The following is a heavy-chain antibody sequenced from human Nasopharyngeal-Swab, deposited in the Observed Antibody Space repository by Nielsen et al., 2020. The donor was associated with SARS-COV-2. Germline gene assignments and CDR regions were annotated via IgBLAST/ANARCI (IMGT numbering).Heavy chain of an antibody. D-gene: IGHD2/OR15-2a*01. Sequence: ASVKVSCKASGYTFTGYYMHWVRQAPGQGLEWMGIINSGGGGTSYAQKFQGRVTMTRDTSTSTVYMELRSLRSEDTAVYYCARAVGVIIEERRPATLDSWDQGTLVTVSS. CDR2: INSGGGGT. CDR3: ARAVGVIIEERRPATLDS. J-gene: IGHJ5*01. V-gene: IGHV1-46*01. CDR1: GYTFTGYY.